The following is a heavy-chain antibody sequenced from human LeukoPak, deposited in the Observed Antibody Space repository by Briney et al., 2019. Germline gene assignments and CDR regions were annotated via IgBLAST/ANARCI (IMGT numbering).Heavy chain of an antibody. J-gene: IGHJ6*02. Sequence: GASVKVSCKASGGTFSSYAISWVRQAPGQGLEWMGGIIPISGTANYAQKFQGRVTITADESTSTAYMELSSLRSEDTAVYYCARVGYCSSTSCSYYYYYGMDVWGQGTTVTVSS. D-gene: IGHD2-2*01. CDR2: IIPISGTA. CDR3: ARVGYCSSTSCSYYYYYGMDV. CDR1: GGTFSSYA. V-gene: IGHV1-69*13.